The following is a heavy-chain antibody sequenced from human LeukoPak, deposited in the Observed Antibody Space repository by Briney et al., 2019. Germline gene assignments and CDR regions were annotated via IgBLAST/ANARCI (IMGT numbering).Heavy chain of an antibody. V-gene: IGHV4-39*07. J-gene: IGHJ6*02. Sequence: SETLSLTCNVSGGSLSNSRYYWGWVRQPPGRGLEWIGSISSGGSTSYNPSLERRDTISVDTSKNQFSLKLSSVTAADTAVYYCARDGRIAGSYYDYYYYGMDVWGQGTTVTVSS. CDR1: GGSLSNSRYY. CDR2: ISSGGST. CDR3: ARDGRIAGSYYDYYYYGMDV. D-gene: IGHD1-26*01.